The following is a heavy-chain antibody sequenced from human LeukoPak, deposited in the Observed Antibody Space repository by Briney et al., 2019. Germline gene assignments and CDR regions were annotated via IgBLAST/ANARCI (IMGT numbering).Heavy chain of an antibody. V-gene: IGHV3-21*01. J-gene: IGHJ4*02. Sequence: GGSLRLSCEASGFTFSSYSMNWVRQAPGKGLECVSSISSSSNYIYYADSVKGRFTISRDNAKNSLYLQMNSLRAEDTAVYYCARDLRAVSARPSYYYDSSGYYDYWGQGTLVTVSS. D-gene: IGHD3-22*01. CDR1: GFTFSSYS. CDR2: ISSSSNYI. CDR3: ARDLRAVSARPSYYYDSSGYYDY.